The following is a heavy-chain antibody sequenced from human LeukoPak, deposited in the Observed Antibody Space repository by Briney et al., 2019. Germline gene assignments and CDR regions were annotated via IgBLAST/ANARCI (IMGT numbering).Heavy chain of an antibody. CDR1: GFTFDDYA. Sequence: QPGRSLRLSCAASGFTFDDYALHWVRHAPGKGLEWVSGISWNSGTIGYADSVKGRFTISRDNAKNSLYLQMNSLRAEDTAVYYCAKIQAPRITMIVAYDYWGQGTLVTVSS. CDR2: ISWNSGTI. J-gene: IGHJ4*02. CDR3: AKIQAPRITMIVAYDY. D-gene: IGHD3-22*01. V-gene: IGHV3-9*01.